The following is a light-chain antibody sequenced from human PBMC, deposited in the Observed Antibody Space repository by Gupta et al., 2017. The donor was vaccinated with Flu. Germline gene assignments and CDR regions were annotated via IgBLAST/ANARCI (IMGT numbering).Light chain of an antibody. CDR2: KAS. CDR3: QHYKSYPIS. CDR1: QSVATW. V-gene: IGKV1-5*03. J-gene: IGKJ5*01. Sequence: GDRVTITCRASQSVATWLAWYQQKPGKAPNLLIYKASTLQSGVPSRFSGSGSGTEFALTINSLHPDDFATYYCQHYKSYPISFGQGTRLDI.